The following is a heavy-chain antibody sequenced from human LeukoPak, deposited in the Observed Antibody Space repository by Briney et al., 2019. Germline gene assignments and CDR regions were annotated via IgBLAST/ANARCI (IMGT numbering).Heavy chain of an antibody. J-gene: IGHJ3*02. Sequence: ASVKVSCKASGYTFTGYYMHWVRQAPGQGLEWMGWINPNSGGTNYAQKFQGRVTMTRDTSISTAYMELSRLRSDDTAVYYCARISGTESYYDFWSGSTAARRSAFDIWGQGTMVTVSS. D-gene: IGHD3-3*01. CDR2: INPNSGGT. V-gene: IGHV1-2*02. CDR1: GYTFTGYY. CDR3: ARISGTESYYDFWSGSTAARRSAFDI.